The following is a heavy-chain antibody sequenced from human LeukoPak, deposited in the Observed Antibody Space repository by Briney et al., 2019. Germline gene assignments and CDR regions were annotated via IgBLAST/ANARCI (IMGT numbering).Heavy chain of an antibody. CDR3: ARDSSSSWYNWLDP. D-gene: IGHD6-13*01. J-gene: IGHJ5*02. CDR2: INHSGST. V-gene: IGHV4-34*01. Sequence: SETLSLTCAVYGGSFSGYYWSWIRQPPGKGLEWIGEINHSGSTNYNPSLKSRATISVDTSKNQFSLKLSSVTAADTAVYYCARDSSSSWYNWLDPWGQGTLVTVSS. CDR1: GGSFSGYY.